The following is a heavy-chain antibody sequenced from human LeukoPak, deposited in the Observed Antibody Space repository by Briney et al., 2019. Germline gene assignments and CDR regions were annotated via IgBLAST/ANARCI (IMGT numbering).Heavy chain of an antibody. Sequence: GGSLRLSCPASGFTFSRAWMSWVRQAPGKGLEWVANIKEDGSEDYYADSVKGRFAISKDNAKNSLYLQMNNLRAEDTAMYYCARDADGYEDWGQGTPVIVSS. D-gene: IGHD5-24*01. CDR1: GFTFSRAW. CDR2: IKEDGSED. V-gene: IGHV3-7*01. J-gene: IGHJ4*02. CDR3: ARDADGYED.